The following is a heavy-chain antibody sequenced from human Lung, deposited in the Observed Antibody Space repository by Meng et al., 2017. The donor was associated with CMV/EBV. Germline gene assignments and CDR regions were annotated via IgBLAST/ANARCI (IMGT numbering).Heavy chain of an antibody. D-gene: IGHD3-3*01. Sequence: ESLKIPXAASGFTFSSHWIHWVRQAPGKGLVWVSRINSDGSITSYADSVKGRFPISRDNAKNTLYLQMNSLRAEDTAVYYCARDKVRYYDFWSGYGGMDVWGQGTTATFSS. V-gene: IGHV3-74*01. CDR3: ARDKVRYYDFWSGYGGMDV. CDR1: GFTFSSHW. J-gene: IGHJ6*02. CDR2: INSDGSIT.